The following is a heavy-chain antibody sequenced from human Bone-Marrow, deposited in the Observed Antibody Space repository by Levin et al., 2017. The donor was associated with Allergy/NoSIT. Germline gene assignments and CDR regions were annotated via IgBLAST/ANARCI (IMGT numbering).Heavy chain of an antibody. CDR2: ISYDGSNK. D-gene: IGHD3-10*01. Sequence: GGSLRLSCAASGFTFSSYAMHWVRQAPGKGLEWVAVISYDGSNKYYADSVKGRFTISRDNSKNTLYLQMNSLRAEDTAVYYCARAGGRGSGSYTYGGGPGGYYYYGMDVWGQGTTVTVSS. CDR1: GFTFSSYA. J-gene: IGHJ6*02. CDR3: ARAGGRGSGSYTYGGGPGGYYYYGMDV. V-gene: IGHV3-30-3*01.